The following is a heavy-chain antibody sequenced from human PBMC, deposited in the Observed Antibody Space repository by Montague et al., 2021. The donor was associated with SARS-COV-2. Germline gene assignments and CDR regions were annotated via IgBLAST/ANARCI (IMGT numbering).Heavy chain of an antibody. V-gene: IGHV3-53*01. CDR1: GFSVSTNY. Sequence: SLRLSCAASGFSVSTNYLTWVRQAPGRGLEWVSFIDAVGNTYYADSVKGRFTVSRDNSKNTVTLQMNSLRVEDTAIYYCTRDERRASKWSYGLDVWGPGTPVTVSS. CDR2: IDAVGNT. CDR3: TRDERRASKWSYGLDV. D-gene: IGHD2-15*01. J-gene: IGHJ6*02.